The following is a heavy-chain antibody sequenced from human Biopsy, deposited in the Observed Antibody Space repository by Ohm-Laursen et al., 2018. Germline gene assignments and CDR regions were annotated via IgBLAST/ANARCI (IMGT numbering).Heavy chain of an antibody. CDR2: IYLDGNT. CDR3: VRGRDY. Sequence: SLRLSCASSGSTVSTTYMCWVCQAPGPGLEWVSIIYLDGNTYYTDSVTGRFTISRDNSKNALYLQMNSLRPADTAKYYCVRGRDYWGQGTLVTVSS. J-gene: IGHJ4*02. V-gene: IGHV3-53*01. CDR1: GSTVSTTY.